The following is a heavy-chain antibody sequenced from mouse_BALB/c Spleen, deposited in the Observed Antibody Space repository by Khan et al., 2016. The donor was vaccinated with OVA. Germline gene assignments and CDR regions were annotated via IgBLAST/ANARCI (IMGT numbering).Heavy chain of an antibody. CDR1: GYTFTNYG. CDR3: ARISSYWYSDV. D-gene: IGHD6-2*01. V-gene: IGHV9-1*02. J-gene: IGHJ1*01. CDR2: INTYTGEP. Sequence: QRKLVQCGPELKKPGETVKISCKASGYTFTNYGMNWVKQAPGKGLKWMGWINTYTGEPTYADDFKGRFVFSLETSASTAYLQISNLKNEDMTTYFCARISSYWYSDVWGAGTTVTVSS.